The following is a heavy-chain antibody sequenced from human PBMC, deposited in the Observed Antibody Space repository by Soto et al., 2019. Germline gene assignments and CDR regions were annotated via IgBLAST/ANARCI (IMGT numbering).Heavy chain of an antibody. CDR2: IYHSGST. Sequence: PSETLSLTCAVSGGSISSGGYSWSWIRQAPGKGLEWIGYIYHSGSTYYNPSLKSRVTISVDRSKNQFSLKLSSVTAADTAVYYCARGERRLRYFDWFPPCIDYWGQGTLVTVSS. J-gene: IGHJ4*02. CDR1: GGSISSGGYS. V-gene: IGHV4-30-2*01. D-gene: IGHD3-9*01. CDR3: ARGERRLRYFDWFPPCIDY.